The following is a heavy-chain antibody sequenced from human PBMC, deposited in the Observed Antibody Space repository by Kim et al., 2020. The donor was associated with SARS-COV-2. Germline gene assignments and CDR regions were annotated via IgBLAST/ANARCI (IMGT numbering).Heavy chain of an antibody. CDR3: AKDLEYYDILTGYLRTVDYSYYGMDV. V-gene: IGHV3-30*18. Sequence: GGSLRLSCAASGFTFSSYGMHWVRQAPGKGLEWVAVISYDGSNKYYADSVKGRFTISRDNSKNTLYLQMNSLRAEDTAVYYCAKDLEYYDILTGYLRTVDYSYYGMDVWGQGTPVTVSS. CDR1: GFTFSSYG. D-gene: IGHD3-9*01. CDR2: ISYDGSNK. J-gene: IGHJ6*02.